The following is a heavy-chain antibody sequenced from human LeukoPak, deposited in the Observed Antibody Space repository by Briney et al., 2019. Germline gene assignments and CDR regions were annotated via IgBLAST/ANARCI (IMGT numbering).Heavy chain of an antibody. V-gene: IGHV3-23*01. Sequence: GGSLRLSCAASGFTFSSYAMSWVRQAPGKGLEWVSAISGSGGSTYYADSVKGRFTISRDNSKNTLYLQMNSLRAEDTAVYYCAKAYSSGREPHYYYYGMDVWGQGTTVTVSS. CDR3: AKAYSSGREPHYYYYGMDV. D-gene: IGHD6-19*01. J-gene: IGHJ6*02. CDR1: GFTFSSYA. CDR2: ISGSGGST.